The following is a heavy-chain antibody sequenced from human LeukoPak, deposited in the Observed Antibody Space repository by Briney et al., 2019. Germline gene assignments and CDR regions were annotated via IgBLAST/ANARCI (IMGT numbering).Heavy chain of an antibody. CDR3: ARQQVAYYYYYGMDV. Sequence: EESLKISCKGSGYSFTTYWIAWVRQMPGKGLEWMGIIYPGDSDTRYSPSFQGQVTISADKSISTAFLQWSSLKASDTAMYYCARQQVAYYYYYGMDVWGKGTTVTVSS. V-gene: IGHV5-51*01. CDR2: IYPGDSDT. J-gene: IGHJ6*04. CDR1: GYSFTTYW. D-gene: IGHD2-15*01.